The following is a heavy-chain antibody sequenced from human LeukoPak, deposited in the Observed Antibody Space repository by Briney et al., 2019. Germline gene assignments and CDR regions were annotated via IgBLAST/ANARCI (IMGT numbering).Heavy chain of an antibody. D-gene: IGHD3-9*01. J-gene: IGHJ4*02. CDR1: GGSISSGSYY. Sequence: SQTLSLTCTVSGGSISSGSYYWSWIRQPAGKGLEWIGEINHGGSTNYNPSLKSRVTISVDTSKNQFSLKLSSVTAADTAVYYCARSIRYFDWPYFDYWGQGTLVTVSS. CDR2: INHGGST. CDR3: ARSIRYFDWPYFDY. V-gene: IGHV4-61*09.